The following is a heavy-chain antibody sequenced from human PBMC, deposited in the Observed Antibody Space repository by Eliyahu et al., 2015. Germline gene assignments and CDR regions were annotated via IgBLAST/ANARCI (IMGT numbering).Heavy chain of an antibody. D-gene: IGHD1-26*01. CDR1: XDXFTRYA. CDR2: INAGNGDX. V-gene: IGHV1-3*01. Sequence: QVQLVQSGAEVXKPGASVKVSCKASXDXFTRYAVHWVRQAPGQSLEWMGXINAGNGDXSYSQKXQGRVTISRDTSASTASMELSSLTSEDTAVYFCARMLVGDGFYYFYYAMDVWGQGTTVIVSS. J-gene: IGHJ6*02. CDR3: ARMLVGDGFYYFYYAMDV.